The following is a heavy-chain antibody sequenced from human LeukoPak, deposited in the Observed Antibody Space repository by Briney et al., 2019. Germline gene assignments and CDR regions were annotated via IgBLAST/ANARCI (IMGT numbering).Heavy chain of an antibody. D-gene: IGHD4-17*01. CDR3: TRVTGTTGEVKFDP. Sequence: KPSETLSLTCTVSGGSISSYYWSWIRQPAGKGLERIGRIYTSGSTNYNPSLKSRVTMSVDTSKNQFSLNLMSVTAADTAVYYCTRVTGTTGEVKFDPWGQGTLVTVSS. CDR1: GGSISSYY. V-gene: IGHV4-4*07. J-gene: IGHJ5*02. CDR2: IYTSGST.